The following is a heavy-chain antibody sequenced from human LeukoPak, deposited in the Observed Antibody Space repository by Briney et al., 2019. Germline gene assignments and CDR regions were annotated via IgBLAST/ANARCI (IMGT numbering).Heavy chain of an antibody. CDR1: GFTFSNHA. CDR3: AKWPEGAMDYFDY. CDR2: ISDDGSTK. Sequence: GGSLRLSCVTSGFTFSNHAMHWVRQGPGKGLEWVAVISDDGSTKFYADSVKGRFTISRDNSKNTLYLEMSSLRVEDTAIYYCAKWPEGAMDYFDYWGQGTLVTVSS. D-gene: IGHD2-8*01. J-gene: IGHJ4*02. V-gene: IGHV3-30*04.